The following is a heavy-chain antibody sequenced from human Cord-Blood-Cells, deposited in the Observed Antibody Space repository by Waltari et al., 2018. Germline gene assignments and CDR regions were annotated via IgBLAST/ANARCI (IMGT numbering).Heavy chain of an antibody. V-gene: IGHV3-53*01. CDR1: GFTVSSPY. Sequence: EVRLVGSGGGLMQPGGSLRRSCAASGFTVSSPYMSWVREAPGKGLEWVSVIYSGGSTYDADSVKGRFTISRDNSKNTLYLQMNSLRAEDTAVYYCARDQRHYDSSGYYAFDIWGQGTMVTVSS. CDR3: ARDQRHYDSSGYYAFDI. D-gene: IGHD3-22*01. J-gene: IGHJ3*02. CDR2: IYSGGST.